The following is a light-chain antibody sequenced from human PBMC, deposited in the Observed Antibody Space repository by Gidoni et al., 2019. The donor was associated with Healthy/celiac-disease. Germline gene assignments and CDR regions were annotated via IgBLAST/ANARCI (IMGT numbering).Light chain of an antibody. V-gene: IGLV1-40*01. Sequence: QSVLTQPPSVSGAPGQRVIISCTGSSSNIGAGFHVHWYQQLPGTAPKLLIYGNSNRPSGVPDRFSGSKSGTSASLAITGLQAEDEADYYCQSYDSSLSALYVFGTGTKVTVL. J-gene: IGLJ1*01. CDR2: GNS. CDR1: SSNIGAGFH. CDR3: QSYDSSLSALYV.